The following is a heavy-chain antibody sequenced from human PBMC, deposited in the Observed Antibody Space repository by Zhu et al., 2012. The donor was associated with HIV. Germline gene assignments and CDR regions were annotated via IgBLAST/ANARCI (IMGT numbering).Heavy chain of an antibody. CDR3: ARSQFSSRTTSGYYYFDY. CDR2: IYYNGKT. Sequence: QVQLQESGPGLLRPSQTLSLTCTVSGGSLSSGNYYWSWIRRPPGKDLEWIGYIYYNGKTYYNSSLKSRLTMSVDTSKNHFSLSLSSVTAADTAVYYCARSQFSSRTTSGYYYFDYWGQGTLVTVSS. D-gene: IGHD3-22*01. CDR1: GGSLSSGNYY. V-gene: IGHV4-30-4*08. J-gene: IGHJ4*02.